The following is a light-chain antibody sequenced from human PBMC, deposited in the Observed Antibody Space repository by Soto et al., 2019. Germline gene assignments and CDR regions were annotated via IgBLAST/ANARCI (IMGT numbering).Light chain of an antibody. CDR1: SSDVGSYNL. V-gene: IGLV2-23*01. J-gene: IGLJ3*02. Sequence: QSALTQPASVSGSPGQSITISCTGTSSDVGSYNLVSWYRQHPGKAPKLMIYESSKRPSGLSNRFSGSKSGNTASLTISGLRAEDEADYYCCSYVGSSTLVFGGGTQLTVL. CDR2: ESS. CDR3: CSYVGSSTLV.